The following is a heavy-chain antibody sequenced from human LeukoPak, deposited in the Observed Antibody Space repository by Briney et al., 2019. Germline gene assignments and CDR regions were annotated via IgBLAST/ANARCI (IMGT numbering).Heavy chain of an antibody. CDR1: GGSISSYY. D-gene: IGHD2-15*01. V-gene: IGHV4-59*01. CDR2: IYYSGST. Sequence: SETLSLTCTVSGGSISSYYWSWIRQPPGKGLEWIGYIYYSGSTNYNPSLKSRVTISVDTSKNQFSLKLSSVTAEDTALYYCAKDEGRCLDYWGQGTLVTVSS. J-gene: IGHJ4*02. CDR3: AKDEGRCLDY.